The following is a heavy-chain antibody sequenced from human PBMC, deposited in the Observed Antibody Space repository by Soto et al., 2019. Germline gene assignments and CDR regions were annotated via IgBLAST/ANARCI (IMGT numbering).Heavy chain of an antibody. CDR1: GGSVSSGSYY. CDR2: IYYSGST. V-gene: IGHV4-61*01. J-gene: IGHJ6*02. Sequence: SETLSLTCTVSGGSVSSGSYYWSWIRQPPGKGLEWIGYIYYSGSTNYNPSLKSRVTISVDTSKNQFSLKLSSVTAADTAVYYCAREDIVVVPAAIGARNYYYYGMDVWGQGTTVTVSS. D-gene: IGHD2-2*01. CDR3: AREDIVVVPAAIGARNYYYYGMDV.